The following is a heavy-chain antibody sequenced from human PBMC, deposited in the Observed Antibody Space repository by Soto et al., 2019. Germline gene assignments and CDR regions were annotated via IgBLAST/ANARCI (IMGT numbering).Heavy chain of an antibody. J-gene: IGHJ6*03. CDR1: GFSFSSFS. CDR3: ARIPYYYMDV. Sequence: PGGSLRLSCEASGFSFSSFSMNWVRQAPGKGLEWISYISSSSGTIYYADFVKGRFTISRDNAKNSLFLHVNSLRAEDTAVYYCARIPYYYMDVWGKGTTVTVSS. V-gene: IGHV3-48*01. CDR2: ISSSSGTI.